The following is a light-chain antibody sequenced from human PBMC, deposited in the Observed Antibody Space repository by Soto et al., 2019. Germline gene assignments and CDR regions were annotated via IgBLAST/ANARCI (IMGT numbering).Light chain of an antibody. V-gene: IGKV4-1*01. CDR1: QSVLNTHNNKHY. CDR2: WAS. J-gene: IGKJ1*01. CDR3: PQYYNTPPT. Sequence: TQCADRVTKSQRERDTMNCKSSQSVLNTHNNKHYVAWYQQRPGQPPTLLIYWASTREFGVPERFSGSGSGTDFTLTISSLQAEDVAVYYCPQYYNTPPTFGHGSKAYI.